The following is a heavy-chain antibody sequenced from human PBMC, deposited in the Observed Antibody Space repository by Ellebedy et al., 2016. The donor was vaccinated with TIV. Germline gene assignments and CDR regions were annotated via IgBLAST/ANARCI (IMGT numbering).Heavy chain of an antibody. CDR3: KKGDWTY. CDR1: GFTFSSYA. CDR2: ISVSGGST. V-gene: IGHV3-23*01. Sequence: PGGSLRLSCAASGFTFSSYAMSWVRQAPGKGLEWVPAISVSGGSTDYADSVKGRFTISRDNAKNSLFLQMNSLRVEDTAVYYCKKGDWTYWGQGTLVTVSS. D-gene: IGHD3-16*01. J-gene: IGHJ4*02.